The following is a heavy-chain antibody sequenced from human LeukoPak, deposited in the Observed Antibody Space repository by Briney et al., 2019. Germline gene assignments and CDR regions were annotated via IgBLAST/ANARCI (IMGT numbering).Heavy chain of an antibody. J-gene: IGHJ4*01. CDR3: VMTTGPPTDH. V-gene: IGHV3-11*04. Sequence: PGGSLRLSCTGSGFTFNDYYMSWVRQAPGKGLEWRSFISAGGSPIYSADSVRGRSTLSRDPAKNSLYLQMNSLRVEDPAVYYCVMTTGPPTDHWGQGALVTVSS. CDR2: ISAGGSPI. D-gene: IGHD1-14*01. CDR1: GFTFNDYY.